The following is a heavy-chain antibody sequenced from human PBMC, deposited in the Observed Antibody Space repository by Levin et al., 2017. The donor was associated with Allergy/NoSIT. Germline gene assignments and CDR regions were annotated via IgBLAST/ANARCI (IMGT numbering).Heavy chain of an antibody. CDR2: INWNGGST. Sequence: GGSLRLSCAASGFTFDDYGMSWVRQAPGKGLEWVSGINWNGGSTGYADSVKGRFTISRDNAKNSLYLQMNSLRAEDTALYYCAREIVATINGGYYYYMDVWGKGTTVTVSS. CDR3: AREIVATINGGYYYYMDV. CDR1: GFTFDDYG. J-gene: IGHJ6*03. V-gene: IGHV3-20*04. D-gene: IGHD5-12*01.